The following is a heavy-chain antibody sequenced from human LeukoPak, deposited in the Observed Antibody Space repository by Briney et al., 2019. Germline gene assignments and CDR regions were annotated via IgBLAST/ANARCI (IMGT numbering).Heavy chain of an antibody. Sequence: GGSLRLSCAASGFTFSSYWMHWVRQAPGKGLVWVSRINSDGSSTSYADSVKGRFTISRDNAKNTLYLQMNSLRAEDTAVYYCVREYSSGWSENDYWGQGTLVTVSS. J-gene: IGHJ4*02. D-gene: IGHD6-19*01. CDR1: GFTFSSYW. CDR2: INSDGSST. CDR3: VREYSSGWSENDY. V-gene: IGHV3-74*01.